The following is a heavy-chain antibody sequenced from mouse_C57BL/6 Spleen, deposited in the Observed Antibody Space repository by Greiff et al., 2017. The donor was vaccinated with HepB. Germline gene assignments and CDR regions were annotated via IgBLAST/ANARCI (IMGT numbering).Heavy chain of an antibody. V-gene: IGHV5-16*01. CDR1: GFTFSDYY. CDR3: ARGPLLDY. J-gene: IGHJ2*01. D-gene: IGHD1-1*01. Sequence: EVKLMESEGGLVQPGSSMKLSCTASGFTFSDYYMAWVRQVPEKGLEWVANINYDGSSTYYLDSLKSRFIISRDNAKNILYLQMSSLKSEDTATYYCARGPLLDYWGQGTTLTVSS. CDR2: INYDGSST.